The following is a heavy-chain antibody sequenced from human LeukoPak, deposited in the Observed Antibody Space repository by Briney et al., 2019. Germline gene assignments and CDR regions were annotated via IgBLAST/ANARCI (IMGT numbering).Heavy chain of an antibody. CDR3: ARVGDHYHWYLDV. CDR2: LYSGSST. V-gene: IGHV3-53*01. CDR1: GFSVRTKY. Sequence: PGGSLTLSCEGSGFSVRTKYMNWVRQAPGKGLEWVSILYSGSSTYYTDSVKGRFTVSRDDSKNTLYLHMNSLGVEDTAVYYCARVGDHYHWYLDVWGRGTLVTVSS. D-gene: IGHD3-10*01. J-gene: IGHJ2*01.